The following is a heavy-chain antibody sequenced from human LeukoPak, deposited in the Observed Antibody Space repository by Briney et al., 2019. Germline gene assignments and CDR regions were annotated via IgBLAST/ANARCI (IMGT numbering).Heavy chain of an antibody. V-gene: IGHV1-18*04. CDR3: ARDLGYCGGDCYHDTLDI. D-gene: IGHD2-21*02. CDR1: GYTFTTYG. CDR2: ISPYKGNA. Sequence: ASVKVSCKASGYTFTTYGISWVRQAPGQGLEWMGWISPYKGNAYHAQKLKGRVTMTTDTSTSTVYMEMRSLRSGDTAVYYCARDLGYCGGDCYHDTLDIWGQGTMVTVSS. J-gene: IGHJ3*02.